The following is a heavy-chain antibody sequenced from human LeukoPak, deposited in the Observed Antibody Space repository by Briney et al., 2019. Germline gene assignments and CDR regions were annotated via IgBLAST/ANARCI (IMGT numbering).Heavy chain of an antibody. CDR2: ISADSATT. V-gene: IGHV3-23*01. D-gene: IGHD3-10*01. J-gene: IGHJ4*02. CDR1: GHNFCSYS. Sequence: GGSLTLSCAASGHNFCSYSMTWVRQAPGKGLEGVSVISADSATTFYADSVKGRFTIPRDNAKHTVFLQMKTLRPEDTPLYYCARKSASGNYPLDHWGQGTLVSVSS. CDR3: ARKSASGNYPLDH.